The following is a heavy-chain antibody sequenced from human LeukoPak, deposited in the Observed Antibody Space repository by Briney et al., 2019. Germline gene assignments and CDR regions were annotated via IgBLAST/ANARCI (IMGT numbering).Heavy chain of an antibody. CDR1: GGSFSGYY. D-gene: IGHD3-22*01. CDR2: INHSGST. CDR3: ARTDYDSSAPGPI. V-gene: IGHV4-34*01. J-gene: IGHJ3*02. Sequence: SETLSLTCAVYGGSFSGYYWSWIRQPPGKGLEWIGEINHSGSTNYNPSLKSRVTISVDTSKNQFSLKLSSVTAADTAMYYCARTDYDSSAPGPIWGQGTMVTVSS.